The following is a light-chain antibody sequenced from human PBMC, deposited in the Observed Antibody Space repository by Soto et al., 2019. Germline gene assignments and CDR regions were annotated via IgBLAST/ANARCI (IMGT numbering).Light chain of an antibody. CDR1: SSDVGGYNY. CDR3: SSYTRRSTLVGV. CDR2: DVS. Sequence: QSVLTQPASVSGSPGQSITISCTGTSSDVGGYNYVSWYQQHPGKAPKLMIYDVSNRPSGVSNRFSGSKSGNTASLTISGLQAEDEADYYCSSYTRRSTLVGVFGTGTKVTVL. J-gene: IGLJ1*01. V-gene: IGLV2-14*01.